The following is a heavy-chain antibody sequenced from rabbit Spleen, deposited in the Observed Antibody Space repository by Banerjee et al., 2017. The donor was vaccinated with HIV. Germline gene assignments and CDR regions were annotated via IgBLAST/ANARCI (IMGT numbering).Heavy chain of an antibody. D-gene: IGHD7-1*01. J-gene: IGHJ6*01. CDR2: IYTGNGHI. Sequence: QEQLVESGGGLVQPEGSLTLTCTASGFSLSNNYYMCWVRQAPGKGLEWIACIYTGNGHIHYASWAKGRFTISITSSTTVTLQMTSLTVADTATYFCARDTGTSFSTYGMDLWGPGTLVTVS. V-gene: IGHV1S45*01. CDR3: ARDTGTSFSTYGMDL. CDR1: GFSLSNNYY.